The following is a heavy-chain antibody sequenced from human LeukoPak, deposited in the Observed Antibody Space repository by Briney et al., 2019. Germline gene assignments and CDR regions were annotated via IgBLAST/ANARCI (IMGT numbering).Heavy chain of an antibody. CDR3: GRDPNGDYIGAFEF. Sequence: GGSLRLSCAASGFTFSSYSMTWVRLTPGKGLEWVSSIKGSGSYAMYADSVSGRFTTSRDNSRNTIFLQITSLRAEDTAIYYCGRDPNGDYIGAFEFWGLGTLVSVSS. D-gene: IGHD4-17*01. CDR1: GFTFSSYS. CDR2: IKGSGSYA. J-gene: IGHJ3*01. V-gene: IGHV3-23*01.